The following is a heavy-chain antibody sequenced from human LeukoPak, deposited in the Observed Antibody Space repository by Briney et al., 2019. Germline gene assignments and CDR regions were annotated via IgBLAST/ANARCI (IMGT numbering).Heavy chain of an antibody. V-gene: IGHV3-7*04. J-gene: IGHJ4*02. Sequence: GGSLRLSCAASGFTISSYWMSWVRQAPGKGLEWVANINRDGSETYYVDSVRGRFTISRDNAKNSLYLQMNSLRAEDTAVYYCARDGPVTQFDYWGQGTLVTVSS. CDR1: GFTISSYW. CDR3: ARDGPVTQFDY. CDR2: INRDGSET. D-gene: IGHD4-17*01.